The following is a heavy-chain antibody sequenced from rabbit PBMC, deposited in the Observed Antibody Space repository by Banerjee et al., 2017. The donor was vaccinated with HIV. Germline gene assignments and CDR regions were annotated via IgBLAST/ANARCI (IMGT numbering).Heavy chain of an antibody. D-gene: IGHD3-3*01. Sequence: EESGGDLVKPEGSLTLTCTASGFSFSSYWICWVRQAPGKGLEWIGSMHTGSSGSTYYAYWAKGRFTISKTSSTTVTLQMTSLTAADTATYFCARGLVAGVLDLWGQGTLVTVS. CDR3: ARGLVAGVLDL. V-gene: IGHV1S45*01. J-gene: IGHJ3*01. CDR1: GFSFSSYW. CDR2: MHTGSSGST.